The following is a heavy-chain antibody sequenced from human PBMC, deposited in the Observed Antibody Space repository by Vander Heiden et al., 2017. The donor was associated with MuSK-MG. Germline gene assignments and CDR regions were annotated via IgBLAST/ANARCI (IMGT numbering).Heavy chain of an antibody. CDR3: ARDIGDHHYYYYYMDV. D-gene: IGHD3-16*01. CDR1: GYTFTGHY. J-gene: IGHJ6*03. Sequence: QVQLVQSGAEVKKPGASVKVSCKASGYTFTGHYMHWVRQAPGQGLEWMGWINPNSGGTNYAQKFQGRVTMTRDTSISTAYMELSRLRSDDTAVYYCARDIGDHHYYYYYMDVWGKGTTVTVSS. V-gene: IGHV1-2*02. CDR2: INPNSGGT.